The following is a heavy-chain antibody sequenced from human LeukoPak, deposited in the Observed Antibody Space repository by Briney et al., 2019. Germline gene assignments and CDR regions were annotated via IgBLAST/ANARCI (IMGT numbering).Heavy chain of an antibody. J-gene: IGHJ4*02. Sequence: GGSLRLSCAASGFTFSTYVMHGVRQAPGKGLEWVAVISYDGSNKYYADSVKGRFTISRDNSKNTLYLQMNSLRAEDTAVYYCAPGGPFDYWGQGTLVTVSS. CDR1: GFTFSTYV. V-gene: IGHV3-30*03. D-gene: IGHD4-23*01. CDR2: ISYDGSNK. CDR3: APGGPFDY.